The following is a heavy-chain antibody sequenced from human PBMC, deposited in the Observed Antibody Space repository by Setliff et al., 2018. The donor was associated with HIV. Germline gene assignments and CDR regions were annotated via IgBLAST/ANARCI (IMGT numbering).Heavy chain of an antibody. CDR1: GGSISSYY. CDR3: ARRIDDSGSFPDKNWFDT. J-gene: IGHJ5*02. Sequence: ETLSLTCTVSGGSISSYYWSWIRQPAGKGLEWIGRIYTSGSTNYNPSLKSRVTISVDTSKNQFSLRLTSVTAADTAVYYCARRIDDSGSFPDKNWFDTWGQGSLVTVSS. CDR2: IYTSGST. D-gene: IGHD3-10*01. V-gene: IGHV4-4*07.